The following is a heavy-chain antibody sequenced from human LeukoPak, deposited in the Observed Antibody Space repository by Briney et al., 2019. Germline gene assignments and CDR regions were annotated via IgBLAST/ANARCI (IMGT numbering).Heavy chain of an antibody. V-gene: IGHV4-61*02. CDR2: IYTSGST. J-gene: IGHJ4*02. CDR3: ARDDTTGTVPIY. CDR1: GGSISSGSYY. D-gene: IGHD1-1*01. Sequence: PSQTLSLTCTVSGGSISSGSYYWSWIRQPAGKGLEWIGRIYTSGSTNYNPSLKSRVTISVDTSKNQFSLKLSSVTAADTAVYYCARDDTTGTVPIYWGQGTLVTVSS.